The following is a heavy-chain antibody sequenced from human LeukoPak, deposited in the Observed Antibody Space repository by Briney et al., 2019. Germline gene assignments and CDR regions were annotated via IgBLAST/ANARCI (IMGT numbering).Heavy chain of an antibody. CDR3: ARDAPCGSGIFCSARKYYYYYGMDV. CDR2: ISSSSSYI. CDR1: GFTFSSYS. Sequence: GGSLRLSCAASGFTFSSYSMNWVRQAPGKGLEWVSSISSSSSYIYYADSVKGRFTISRDNAKNSLYLQMNGLRAEDTAVYYCARDAPCGSGIFCSARKYYYYYGMDVWGQGTTVTVSS. V-gene: IGHV3-21*01. D-gene: IGHD3-10*01. J-gene: IGHJ6*02.